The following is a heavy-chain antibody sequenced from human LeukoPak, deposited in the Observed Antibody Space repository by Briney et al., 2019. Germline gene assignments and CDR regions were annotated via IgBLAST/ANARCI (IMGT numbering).Heavy chain of an antibody. CDR2: ISSSSSYI. D-gene: IGHD5-24*01. J-gene: IGHJ4*02. CDR3: ATPRGLDGYNDY. Sequence: GGSLRLSCAASGFTFSSYSMNWVRQAPGKGLEWVSSISSSSSYIYYADSVKGRFTISRDNAKNSLYLQMNSLRAEDTAVYYCATPRGLDGYNDYRGQGTLVTVSS. V-gene: IGHV3-21*01. CDR1: GFTFSSYS.